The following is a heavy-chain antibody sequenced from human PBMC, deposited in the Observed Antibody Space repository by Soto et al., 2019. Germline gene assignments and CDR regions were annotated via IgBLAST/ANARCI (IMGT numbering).Heavy chain of an antibody. J-gene: IGHJ5*02. CDR3: ARRERSGFYYWLDT. CDR2: ISASGST. D-gene: IGHD3-22*01. CDR1: GGSISDGYY. V-gene: IGHV4-31*03. Sequence: SETLPHTSTVSGGSISDGYYWPFIRKQPGKGLEWIGSISASGSTSYNPSLKSRLTVSGDKSKSQFSLNLRSVTAADTAVYYCARRERSGFYYWLDTWGQATLVTVAS.